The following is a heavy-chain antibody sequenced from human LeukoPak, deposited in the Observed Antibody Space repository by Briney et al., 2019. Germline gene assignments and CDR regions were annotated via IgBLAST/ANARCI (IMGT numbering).Heavy chain of an antibody. V-gene: IGHV3-7*01. J-gene: IGHJ4*02. D-gene: IGHD5-12*01. CDR3: ARDPDSGYADY. Sequence: GGSLRLSCAASGFTFSNYSMNWVRQAPGKGLEWVANIKQDGSDKYYVDSVKGRFTISRDNAKNSLYLQMNSLRAEDTAVYYCARDPDSGYADYWGQGTLVTVSS. CDR1: GFTFSNYS. CDR2: IKQDGSDK.